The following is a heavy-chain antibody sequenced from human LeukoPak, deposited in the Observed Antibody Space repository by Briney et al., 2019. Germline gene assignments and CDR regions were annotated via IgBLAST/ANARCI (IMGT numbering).Heavy chain of an antibody. CDR2: IYYSGST. CDR3: ARYYYDSSGYYGDY. V-gene: IGHV4-59*01. Sequence: SETLSLTCTVPGGSISSYYWSWIRQPPGKGLEWIGYIYYSGSTNYNPSLKSRVTISVDTSKNQFSLKLSSVTAADTAVYYCARYYYDSSGYYGDYWGQGTLVTVSS. J-gene: IGHJ4*02. D-gene: IGHD3-22*01. CDR1: GGSISSYY.